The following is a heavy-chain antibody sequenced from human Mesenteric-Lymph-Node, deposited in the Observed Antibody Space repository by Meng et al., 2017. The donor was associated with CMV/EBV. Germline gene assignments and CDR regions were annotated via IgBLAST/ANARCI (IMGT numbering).Heavy chain of an antibody. J-gene: IGHJ2*01. Sequence: TGYSFSGYYINWVRQAPGQGLEWMGWINTNTGNPTYAQGFTGRFVFSLDTSVSTAYLQISSLKAEDTAVYYCARRTAAGAGWYFDLWGRGTLVTVSS. CDR3: ARRTAAGAGWYFDL. CDR1: GYSFSGYY. V-gene: IGHV7-4-1*02. CDR2: INTNTGNP. D-gene: IGHD6-13*01.